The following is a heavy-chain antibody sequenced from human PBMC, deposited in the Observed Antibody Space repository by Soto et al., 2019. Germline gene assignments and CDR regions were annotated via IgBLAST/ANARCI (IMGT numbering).Heavy chain of an antibody. Sequence: QVQLVQSGAEVKKPGASVKVSCKASGYTFTSYGISWVRQAPGQGLEWMGWISAYNGNTNYAQKLQGRVTMTTDTSTSTAYMGLRSLRSDDTAVYYGARRNDYVWGSYRYWGSFDPWGQGTLVTVSS. CDR2: ISAYNGNT. D-gene: IGHD3-16*02. CDR1: GYTFTSYG. V-gene: IGHV1-18*01. J-gene: IGHJ5*02. CDR3: ARRNDYVWGSYRYWGSFDP.